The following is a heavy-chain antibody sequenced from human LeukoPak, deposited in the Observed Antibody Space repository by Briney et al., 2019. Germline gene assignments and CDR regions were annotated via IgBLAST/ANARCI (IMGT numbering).Heavy chain of an antibody. CDR1: GFTFSSYG. V-gene: IGHV3-30*02. J-gene: IGHJ4*02. Sequence: GGSLRLSCAASGFTFSSYGMHWVRQAPGKGLEWVAFIRYDGSNKYYADSVKGRFTISRDNSKNTLYLQMNSLRAEDTAVYYCAKAPLGVASTFLHVWGQGTLVTVSS. CDR2: IRYDGSNK. CDR3: AKAPLGVASTFLHV. D-gene: IGHD6-19*01.